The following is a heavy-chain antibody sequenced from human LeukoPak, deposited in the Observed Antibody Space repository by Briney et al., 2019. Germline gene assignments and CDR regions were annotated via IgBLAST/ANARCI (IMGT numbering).Heavy chain of an antibody. J-gene: IGHJ4*02. CDR2: IYYSGST. CDR3: ARQYGSGSAYTPVVDL. V-gene: IGHV4-39*01. Sequence: PSETLSLTCTVSGGSISSHYYWIWIRQPPGKGLEWIGSIYYSGSTYYNPSLESRVTISVDTSKNQFSLKLSSLTAAETAVYYCARQYGSGSAYTPVVDLWGQGTLVTVSS. CDR1: GGSISSHYY. D-gene: IGHD3-10*01.